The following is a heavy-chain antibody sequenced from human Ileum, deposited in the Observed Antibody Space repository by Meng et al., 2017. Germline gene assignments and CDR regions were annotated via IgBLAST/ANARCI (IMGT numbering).Heavy chain of an antibody. D-gene: IGHD2-2*01. V-gene: IGHV4-31*03. CDR2: IFYTGST. CDR3: ARGVSAAGLFDN. Sequence: VQLQESGPGLVKPSQTLSLTCTVSVGSLSSAGYYWSWIRQFPGKGLEWIGFIFYTGSTSYNPSLESRTSTSIDTSNNQFSLKVTSVTAADTAVYYCARGVSAAGLFDNWGPGTLVTVSS. J-gene: IGHJ4*02. CDR1: VGSLSSAGYY.